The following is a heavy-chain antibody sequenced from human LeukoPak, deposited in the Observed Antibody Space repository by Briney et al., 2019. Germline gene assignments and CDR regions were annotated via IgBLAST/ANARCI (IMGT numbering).Heavy chain of an antibody. D-gene: IGHD3-22*01. V-gene: IGHV1-8*02. CDR1: GYTFTGHY. J-gene: IGHJ5*02. Sequence: ASVKVSCKASGYTFTGHYIHWVRQAPGQGLEWMGWINPNSGNTGYAQKFQGRVTMTRDTSIGTAYMELSSLRSEDTAVYYCARMSYYDSSGDNWFDPWGQGTLVTVSS. CDR2: INPNSGNT. CDR3: ARMSYYDSSGDNWFDP.